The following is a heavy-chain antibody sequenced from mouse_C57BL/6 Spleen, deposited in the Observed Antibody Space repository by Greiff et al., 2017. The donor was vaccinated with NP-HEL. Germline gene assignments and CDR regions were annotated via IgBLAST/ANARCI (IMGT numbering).Heavy chain of an antibody. CDR3: AREGDPCFAY. V-gene: IGHV5-6*01. CDR2: ISSGGSYT. CDR1: GFTFSSYG. Sequence: EVMLVESGGDLVKPGGSLKLSCAASGFTFSSYGMSWVRQTPDKRLEWVATISSGGSYTYYPDSVKGRFTISRDNAKNTLYLQMSSLKSEDTAMYYCAREGDPCFAYWGQGTLVTVSA. J-gene: IGHJ3*01. D-gene: IGHD3-3*01.